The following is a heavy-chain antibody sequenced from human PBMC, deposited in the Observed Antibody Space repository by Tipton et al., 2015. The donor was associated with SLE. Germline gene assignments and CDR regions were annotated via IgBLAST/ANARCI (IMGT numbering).Heavy chain of an antibody. J-gene: IGHJ1*01. Sequence: TLSLTCSLSTGSMKSFFWNWIRQSPGKGLEWIGNVYYVGSTNYNPSLKGRVTISVATSKNQFSLNLSSVTAADTAVYYCARGGLGSDLRGSIYLGLWGQGALVTVSS. V-gene: IGHV4-59*01. CDR3: ARGGLGSDLRGSIYLGL. D-gene: IGHD7-27*01. CDR2: VYYVGST. CDR1: TGSMKSFF.